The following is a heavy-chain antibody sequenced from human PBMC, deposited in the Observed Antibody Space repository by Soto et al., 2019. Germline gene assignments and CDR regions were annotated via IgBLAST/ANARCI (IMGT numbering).Heavy chain of an antibody. CDR2: IRSKAYGGTT. CDR3: TRDQGEVIVVAAKTRPDAFDI. D-gene: IGHD3-22*01. CDR1: GFTFGDYA. J-gene: IGHJ3*02. V-gene: IGHV3-49*03. Sequence: GGSLRLSCTASGFTFGDYAMSWFRQAPGKGLEWVGFIRSKAYGGTTEYAASVKGRFTISRDDSKSIAYLQMNSLKTEDTAVYYCTRDQGEVIVVAAKTRPDAFDIWGQVTMVTVPS.